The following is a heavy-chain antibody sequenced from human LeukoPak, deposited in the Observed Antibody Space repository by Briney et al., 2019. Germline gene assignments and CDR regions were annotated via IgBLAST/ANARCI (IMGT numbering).Heavy chain of an antibody. J-gene: IGHJ4*02. Sequence: GRSLRLSCAASGFTFSTYAIHWVRQAPGKGLEWVAIISYDGSTKYYADSVKGRFTLSRDNAKNSLYLQMNSLRAEDTAVYYCARDGLFWYVYWGQGTLVTVSS. V-gene: IGHV3-30-3*01. CDR1: GFTFSTYA. CDR2: ISYDGSTK. D-gene: IGHD2-8*02. CDR3: ARDGLFWYVY.